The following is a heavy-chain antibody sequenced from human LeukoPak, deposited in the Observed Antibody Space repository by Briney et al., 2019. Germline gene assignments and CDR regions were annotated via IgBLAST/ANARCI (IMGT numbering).Heavy chain of an antibody. J-gene: IGHJ5*02. CDR2: IITIFGIA. D-gene: IGHD2-2*01. CDR3: ARERGIVVVSAATPNWFDP. V-gene: IGHV1-69*04. CDR1: GGTFSSYA. Sequence: GCSLRLSCTASGGTFSSYAISWVRQAPGQGLEWMGRIITIFGIANYAQKFQGRVTITADNATSTAYMELSSLRSEDTAVYYCARERGIVVVSAATPNWFDPWGQGTLVTVSS.